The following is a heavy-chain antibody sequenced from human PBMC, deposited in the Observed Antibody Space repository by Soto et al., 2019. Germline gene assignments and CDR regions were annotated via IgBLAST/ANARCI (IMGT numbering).Heavy chain of an antibody. CDR3: ARHVGFYYFDY. Sequence: SETLSLTCTVSGGSISSSSYYWGWIRQPPGRGLEWIGSIYYSGSTYYNPSLKSRVTISVDTSKNQFSLKLSSVTAADTAVYYCARHVGFYYFDYWGQGTQVTVSS. J-gene: IGHJ4*02. D-gene: IGHD1-26*01. V-gene: IGHV4-39*01. CDR2: IYYSGST. CDR1: GGSISSSSYY.